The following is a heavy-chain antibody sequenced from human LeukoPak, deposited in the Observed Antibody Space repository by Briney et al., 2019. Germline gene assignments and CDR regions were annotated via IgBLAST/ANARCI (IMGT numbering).Heavy chain of an antibody. V-gene: IGHV1-2*02. J-gene: IGHJ6*03. CDR1: GYTFTGYY. CDR2: INPNSGGT. CDR3: ARATTGIAVAPPDYYYMDV. D-gene: IGHD6-19*01. Sequence: GASVKVPCKASGYTFTGYYMHWVRQAPGQGLEWMGWINPNSGGTNYAQKFQGRVTMTRDTSISTAYMELSRLRSDDTAVYYCARATTGIAVAPPDYYYMDVWGKGTTVTVSS.